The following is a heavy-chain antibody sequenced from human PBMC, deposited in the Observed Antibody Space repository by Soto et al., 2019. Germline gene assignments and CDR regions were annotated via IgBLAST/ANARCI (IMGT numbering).Heavy chain of an antibody. J-gene: IGHJ6*02. CDR2: IRGSGGST. Sequence: GGSLRLSCAASGFTFSSYAMSWVRQAPGKGLEWVSAIRGSGGSTYYADSVKGRFTISGDNSKNTLYLQMNSLRAEDTAVYYCAKAHLPRETYYYGMDVWGQGTTVTVSS. CDR1: GFTFSSYA. V-gene: IGHV3-23*01. CDR3: AKAHLPRETYYYGMDV.